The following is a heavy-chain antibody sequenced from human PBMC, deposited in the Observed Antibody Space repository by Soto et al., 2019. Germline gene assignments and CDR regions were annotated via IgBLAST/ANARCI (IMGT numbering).Heavy chain of an antibody. CDR1: GGSISSYY. CDR3: AWGMWVPPQCSGGSCYATPT. CDR2: IYYSGST. J-gene: IGHJ3*01. V-gene: IGHV4-59*01. Sequence: PSETLSLTCTVSGGSISSYYWSWIRQPPGKGLEWIGYIYYSGSTNYNPSLKSRVTISVDTSKNQFSLKLSSVTAAGTAVYYCAWGMWVPPQCSGGSCYATPTWGQGTMVTVAS. D-gene: IGHD2-15*01.